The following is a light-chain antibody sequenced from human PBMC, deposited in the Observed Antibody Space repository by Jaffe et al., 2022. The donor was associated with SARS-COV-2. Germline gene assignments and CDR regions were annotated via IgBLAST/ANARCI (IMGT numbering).Light chain of an antibody. J-gene: IGKJ4*01. CDR2: GAS. Sequence: DIQMTQSPSSLSASVRDRVTITCRASQSISSDLNWYQQKPGRAPKLLIYGASTLQSGVPSRFSGSGSGTYFTLTISSLQPEDFATYYCQQSYTTPPTFGGGTKVEIQ. CDR1: QSISSD. V-gene: IGKV1-39*01. CDR3: QQSYTTPPT.